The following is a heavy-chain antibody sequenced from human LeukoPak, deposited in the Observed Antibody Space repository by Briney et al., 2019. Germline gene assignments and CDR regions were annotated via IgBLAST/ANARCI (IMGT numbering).Heavy chain of an antibody. Sequence: GGSLRLSCAASGFTFSSYGMHWVRQAPGKGLEWVAVIRYDGSNKYYADSVKGRFTISRDNSKNTLYLQMNSLRAEDTAVYYCAPHFPLLTIFGLCYWGQGTLVTVSS. V-gene: IGHV3-30*02. J-gene: IGHJ4*02. D-gene: IGHD3-3*01. CDR1: GFTFSSYG. CDR2: IRYDGSNK. CDR3: APHFPLLTIFGLCY.